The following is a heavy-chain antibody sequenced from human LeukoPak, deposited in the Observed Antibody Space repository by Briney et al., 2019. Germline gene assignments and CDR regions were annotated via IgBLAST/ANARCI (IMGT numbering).Heavy chain of an antibody. D-gene: IGHD1-14*01. CDR1: GFTVSSNY. Sequence: GGSLRLSCAASGFTVSSNYMTWVRQAPGKGLEWVSVIYSGGSTYHADSVKGRFTISRDNSKNTLYLQMNSLRAEDTAVYYCARPVTGAFDIWGQGTMVTVSS. V-gene: IGHV3-66*01. CDR3: ARPVTGAFDI. CDR2: IYSGGST. J-gene: IGHJ3*02.